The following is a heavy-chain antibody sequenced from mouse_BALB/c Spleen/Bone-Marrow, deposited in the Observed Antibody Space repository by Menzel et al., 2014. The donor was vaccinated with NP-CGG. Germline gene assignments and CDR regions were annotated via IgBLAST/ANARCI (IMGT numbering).Heavy chain of an antibody. CDR2: INPTYDST. CDR3: ARSRYFDV. J-gene: IGHJ1*01. Sequence: VQLQLSGAELVKPGASVKISCKASGYTFTDYNMDWVKQSHGKSLEWIGDINPTYDSTSYNQKFKGKATLTVDKSSSTAYMELRSLTSEDTAVYYCARSRYFDVWDAGTTVHISS. CDR1: GYTFTDYN. V-gene: IGHV1-18*01.